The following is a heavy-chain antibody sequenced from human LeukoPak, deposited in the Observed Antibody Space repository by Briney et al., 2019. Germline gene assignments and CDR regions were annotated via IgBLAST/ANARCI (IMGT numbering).Heavy chain of an antibody. Sequence: SETLSLTCTVSGGSISSYYWSWIRQPPGKGLEWIGYIYTSGSTNYNPSLKSRVTISVDTSKNQFSLKLSSVTAADTAVYYCARHAPGSPAPHFDYWGQGTLVTVSS. J-gene: IGHJ4*02. CDR3: ARHAPGSPAPHFDY. V-gene: IGHV4-4*09. CDR2: IYTSGST. D-gene: IGHD2-2*01. CDR1: GGSISSYY.